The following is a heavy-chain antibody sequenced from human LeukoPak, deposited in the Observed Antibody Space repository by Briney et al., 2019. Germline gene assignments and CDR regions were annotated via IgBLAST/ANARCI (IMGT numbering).Heavy chain of an antibody. CDR1: GFTFDDYA. V-gene: IGHV3-9*01. CDR3: AKDLVSRGYDSSRGVFDP. CDR2: ISWNSGSI. J-gene: IGHJ5*02. D-gene: IGHD3-22*01. Sequence: GGSLRLSCAASGFTFDDYAMHWVRQAPGKGLEWVSGISWNSGSIGYADSVKGRFTISRDNAKNSLYLQMNSLRAEDTALYYCAKDLVSRGYDSSRGVFDPWGQGTLVTVSS.